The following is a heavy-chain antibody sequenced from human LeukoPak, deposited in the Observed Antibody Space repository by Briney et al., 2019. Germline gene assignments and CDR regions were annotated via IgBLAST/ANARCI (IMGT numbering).Heavy chain of an antibody. CDR3: ARARPTLDIVVVPAARHFDY. J-gene: IGHJ4*02. V-gene: IGHV4-34*01. CDR1: GGSFSGYY. D-gene: IGHD2-2*03. CDR2: INHSGST. Sequence: SETLSLTCAVYGGSFSGYYWSWIRQPPGKGPEWIGEINHSGSTNYNPSLKSRVTISVDTSKNQFSLKLSSVTAADTAVYYCARARPTLDIVVVPAARHFDYWGQGTLVTVSS.